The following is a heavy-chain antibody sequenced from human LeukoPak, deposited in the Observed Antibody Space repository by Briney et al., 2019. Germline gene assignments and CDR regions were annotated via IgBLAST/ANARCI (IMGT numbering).Heavy chain of an antibody. CDR1: GFTFSSYS. D-gene: IGHD2-2*01. V-gene: IGHV3-21*01. J-gene: IGHJ6*02. CDR3: AREAPPEYCSSTSCYFFYGMDV. Sequence: GGSLRLSCAASGFTFSSYSMNWVRQAPGKGLEWVSSISSSSSYIYYADSVKGRFTISRDNAKNSLYLQMNNLRAEDTAVYYCAREAPPEYCSSTSCYFFYGMDVWGQGTTVTVSS. CDR2: ISSSSSYI.